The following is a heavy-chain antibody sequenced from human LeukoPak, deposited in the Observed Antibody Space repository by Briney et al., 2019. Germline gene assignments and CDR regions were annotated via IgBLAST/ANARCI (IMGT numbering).Heavy chain of an antibody. CDR2: IYYSGRT. D-gene: IGHD1-26*01. V-gene: IGHV4-39*07. J-gene: IGHJ4*02. CDR1: GGSFTDYF. CDR3: TRDRAHGTQDY. Sequence: SETLSLTCTVSGGSFTDYFWGWIRQPPGKGLEWIGSIYYSGRTFYNPALKNRVSISLDTSKGQFSLNLDSVTDADTAVYFCTRDRAHGTQDYWGQGTLVTVSS.